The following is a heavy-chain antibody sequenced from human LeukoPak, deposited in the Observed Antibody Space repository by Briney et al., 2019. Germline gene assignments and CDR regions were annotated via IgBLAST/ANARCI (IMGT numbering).Heavy chain of an antibody. CDR1: GYTFSGSY. V-gene: IGHV1-2*02. D-gene: IGHD4-17*01. CDR2: INPNSGGT. Sequence: GASVKVSCKASGYTFSGSYIHWVRQAPGQGLEWMGWINPNSGGTNYAQKFQGRVTMTRDTSISTAYMELSRLRSDDTAVYYCARDLSTVTTLPFYGWFDPWGQGTLVTVSS. CDR3: ARDLSTVTTLPFYGWFDP. J-gene: IGHJ5*02.